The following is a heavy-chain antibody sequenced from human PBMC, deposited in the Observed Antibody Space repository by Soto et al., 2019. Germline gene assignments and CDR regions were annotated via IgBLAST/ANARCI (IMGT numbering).Heavy chain of an antibody. D-gene: IGHD3-9*01. J-gene: IGHJ4*02. V-gene: IGHV3-30*04. CDR1: GFTFRTHA. CDR3: ARGGVTTIFGDDLDL. CDR2: ISYDGNEK. Sequence: PGVSLRLSCLASGFTFRTHAMHWVRQAPGKGLDWVAAISYDGNEKYDAESVKGRFTISRDNSKNTLFLEMKSLTSEDTGVYFCARGGVTTIFGDDLDLWGQGAGVTVSS.